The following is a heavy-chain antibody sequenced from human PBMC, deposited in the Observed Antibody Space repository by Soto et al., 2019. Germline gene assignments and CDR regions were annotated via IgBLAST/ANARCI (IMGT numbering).Heavy chain of an antibody. CDR3: AVLAVATQRYAFDI. D-gene: IGHD6-19*01. J-gene: IGHJ3*02. V-gene: IGHV1-69*02. CDR2: IIPILGIA. CDR1: EGTFSSYT. Sequence: QVQLVQSGAEVKKPGSSVKVSCKASEGTFSSYTISWVRQAPGQGLEWMGRIIPILGIANYAQKFQGRVTITADKSTSTAYMELSSLRSEDTAVYYCAVLAVATQRYAFDIWGQGTMVTVSS.